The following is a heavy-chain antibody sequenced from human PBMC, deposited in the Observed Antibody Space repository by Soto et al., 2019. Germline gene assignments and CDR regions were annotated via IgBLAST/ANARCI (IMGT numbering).Heavy chain of an antibody. Sequence: PSETLSLTCTVSGGSISSGDYYWSWIRQPPGKGLEWIGYIYYSGSTYYNPSLKSRVTISVDTSKNQFSLKLSSVAAADTAVYYCAGFYGGSHNWFDPWGQGTLVTVPS. V-gene: IGHV4-30-4*01. D-gene: IGHD2-15*01. CDR2: IYYSGST. J-gene: IGHJ5*02. CDR1: GGSISSGDYY. CDR3: AGFYGGSHNWFDP.